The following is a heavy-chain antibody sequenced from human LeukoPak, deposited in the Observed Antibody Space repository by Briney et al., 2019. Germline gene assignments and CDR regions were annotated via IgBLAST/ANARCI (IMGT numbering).Heavy chain of an antibody. CDR3: ATMITFGGAAESRDNWFDP. D-gene: IGHD3-16*01. CDR1: GGTFSSYA. CDR2: IIPIFGTA. V-gene: IGHV1-69*06. Sequence: SVKVSCKASGGTFSSYAISWVRQAPGQGLEWMGGIIPIFGTANYAQKFQGRVTITADKSTSTAYMELSSLRSEDTAVYYCATMITFGGAAESRDNWFDPWGQGTLVTVSS. J-gene: IGHJ5*02.